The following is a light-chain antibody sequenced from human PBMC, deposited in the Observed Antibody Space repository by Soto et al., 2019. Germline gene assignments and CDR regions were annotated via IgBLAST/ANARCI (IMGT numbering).Light chain of an antibody. Sequence: QSALTQPASVSGSPGQSITISCTGTSSDVGGYNFVSWYQQHPGKAPKLMIYEVNKRPSGVSNRFSGSKSANTASLTISGLQAEYEADYYCSSYTSSNTLVFGGGTKVTVL. CDR2: EVN. V-gene: IGLV2-14*01. CDR1: SSDVGGYNF. CDR3: SSYTSSNTLV. J-gene: IGLJ3*02.